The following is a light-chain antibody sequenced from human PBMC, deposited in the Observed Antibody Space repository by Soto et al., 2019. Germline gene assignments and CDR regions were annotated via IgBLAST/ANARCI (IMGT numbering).Light chain of an antibody. V-gene: IGKV3-20*01. CDR3: QQYGSSPWT. CDR2: GAF. CDR1: QSVRSSF. J-gene: IGKJ1*01. Sequence: DIVLTQSPGTLSLSAGERATLSCRASQSVRSSFLAWYQHKPGQAPRLLIYGAFSRATGIPDRFSGSRSGTDCTLTISRLEPEDVATYYCQQYGSSPWTLGQGTKVDIK.